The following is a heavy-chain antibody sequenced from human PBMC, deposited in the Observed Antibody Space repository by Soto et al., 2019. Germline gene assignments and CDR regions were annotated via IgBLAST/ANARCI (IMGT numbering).Heavy chain of an antibody. CDR1: GFTFSGYS. D-gene: IGHD6-6*01. CDR3: ARPEYSSSSYGMDV. CDR2: ISSSSSTI. J-gene: IGHJ6*02. Sequence: GSLRLSCAASGFTFSGYSMNWVRQAPGKGLEWVSYISSSSSTIYYADSVKGRFTISRDNAKNSLYLQMNSLRDEDTAVYYCARPEYSSSSYGMDVWGQGTTVTVSS. V-gene: IGHV3-48*02.